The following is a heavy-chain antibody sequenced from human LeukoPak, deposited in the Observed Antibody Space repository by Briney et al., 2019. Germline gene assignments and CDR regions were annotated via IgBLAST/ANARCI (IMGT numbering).Heavy chain of an antibody. D-gene: IGHD3-10*01. Sequence: SETLSLTCTVSGGSISSYYWSWIRQPPGKGLEWIGYIYYSGSTYYNPSLRSRVAISVDTSKNQFSLKLSSVTAADTAVYYCARGRYYYGSGSYLIRYFQHWGQGTLVTVSS. CDR1: GGSISSYY. CDR3: ARGRYYYGSGSYLIRYFQH. CDR2: IYYSGST. J-gene: IGHJ1*01. V-gene: IGHV4-59*01.